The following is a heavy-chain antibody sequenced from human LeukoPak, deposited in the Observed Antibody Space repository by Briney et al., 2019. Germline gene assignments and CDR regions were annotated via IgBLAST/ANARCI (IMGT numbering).Heavy chain of an antibody. V-gene: IGHV4-59*12. CDR3: ARDFYDSSGYYPYYYYGMDV. D-gene: IGHD3-22*01. J-gene: IGHJ6*02. Sequence: SETLSLTCTVSGGSISSYYWSWIRQPPGKGLEWIGYIYYSGSTNYNPSLKSRVTISVDTSKNQFSLKLSSATAADTAVYYCARDFYDSSGYYPYYYYGMDVWGQGTTVTVSS. CDR1: GGSISSYY. CDR2: IYYSGST.